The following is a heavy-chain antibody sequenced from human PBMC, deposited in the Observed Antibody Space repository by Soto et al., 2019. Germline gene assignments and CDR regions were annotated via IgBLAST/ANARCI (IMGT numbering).Heavy chain of an antibody. Sequence: PGGSLRLSCAASGFTFSSYGMHWVRQAPGKGLEWVAVISYDGSNKYYADSVKGRFTISRDNSKNTLYLQMNSLRAEDTAVYYCAKDTLAAYRTYDPPLVYWGQGTLVTVSS. CDR1: GFTFSSYG. V-gene: IGHV3-30*18. CDR2: ISYDGSNK. D-gene: IGHD3-16*01. J-gene: IGHJ4*02. CDR3: AKDTLAAYRTYDPPLVY.